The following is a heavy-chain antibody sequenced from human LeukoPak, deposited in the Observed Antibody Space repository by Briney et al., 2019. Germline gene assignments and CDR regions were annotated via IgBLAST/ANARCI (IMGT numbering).Heavy chain of an antibody. J-gene: IGHJ5*02. CDR3: ARGGVAVAGPRANGFDP. V-gene: IGHV3-48*04. Sequence: GSLRLSCAASGFTFSSYSMNWVRQAPGKGLEWVSYISSSSSTIYYADSVKGRFTISRDNAKNSLYLQMNSLRAEDTAVYYCARGGVAVAGPRANGFDPWGQGTLVTVSS. CDR1: GFTFSSYS. D-gene: IGHD6-19*01. CDR2: ISSSSSTI.